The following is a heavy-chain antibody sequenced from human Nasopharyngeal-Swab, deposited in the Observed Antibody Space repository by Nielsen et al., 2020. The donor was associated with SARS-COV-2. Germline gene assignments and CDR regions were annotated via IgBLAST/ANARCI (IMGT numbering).Heavy chain of an antibody. CDR3: ARGVGAYGSGPLFDY. V-gene: IGHV3-21*01. Sequence: GESLKISCAASGFTFSSYSMNLVRQAPGKGLEWVSSISSSSSYIYYADSVKGRFTISRDNAKNSLYLQMNSLRAEDTAVYYCARGVGAYGSGPLFDYWGQGTLVTVSS. CDR2: ISSSSSYI. J-gene: IGHJ4*02. CDR1: GFTFSSYS. D-gene: IGHD3-10*01.